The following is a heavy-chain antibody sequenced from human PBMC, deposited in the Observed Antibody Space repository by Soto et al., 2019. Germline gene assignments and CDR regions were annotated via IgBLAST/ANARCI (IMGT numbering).Heavy chain of an antibody. D-gene: IGHD3-3*01. Sequence: SETLSLTCTVSGGSISSGGYCWSWNRQHPGKGLEWIGYIYYSGSTNYNPSLKSRVTISVDTSKNQFSLKLSSVTAADTAVYYCASTQYYDFWSGYYSGMDVWGKGTTVTGSS. CDR1: GGSISSGGYC. V-gene: IGHV4-31*03. CDR3: ASTQYYDFWSGYYSGMDV. CDR2: IYYSGST. J-gene: IGHJ6*04.